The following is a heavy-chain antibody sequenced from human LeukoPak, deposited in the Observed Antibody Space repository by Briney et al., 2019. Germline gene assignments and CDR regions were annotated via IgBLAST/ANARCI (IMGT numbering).Heavy chain of an antibody. Sequence: SQTLSLTCAVSGGSISSGGYSWIWIRQPPGKGLEWIGYIYHSGSTYYNPSLKSRVTISVDRSKNQFSLKLSSVTAADTAVYYCARAVTTRGYYFDYWGQGTLVTVSS. CDR3: ARAVTTRGYYFDY. V-gene: IGHV4-30-2*01. CDR1: GGSISSGGYS. D-gene: IGHD4-11*01. J-gene: IGHJ4*02. CDR2: IYHSGST.